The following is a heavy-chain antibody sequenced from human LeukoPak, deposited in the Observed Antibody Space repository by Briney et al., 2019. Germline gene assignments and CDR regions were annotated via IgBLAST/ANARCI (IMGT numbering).Heavy chain of an antibody. CDR3: ATDYLGY. Sequence: GGSLRLSCAASGFIFGSYWMSWVRQAPGKGLEWVANINQDGSEKYYVDSVKGQSTIARDNTKISLYLQLNSLRAEDTAVYYCATDYLGYWGQGTLVTVSS. CDR2: INQDGSEK. D-gene: IGHD2/OR15-2a*01. J-gene: IGHJ4*02. CDR1: GFIFGSYW. V-gene: IGHV3-7*01.